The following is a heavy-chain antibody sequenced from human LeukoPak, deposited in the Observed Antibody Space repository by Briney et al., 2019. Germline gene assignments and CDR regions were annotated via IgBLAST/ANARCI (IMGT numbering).Heavy chain of an antibody. D-gene: IGHD6-19*01. CDR3: TRDTFSARDS. Sequence: PGGSLRLSCAASGYTFSTYWMHWVSQGPGKGLVWGSRINEDWNTTIYAEAVRGRFTISRDNAKNTLYLQMNSLRAEDTAVYYCTRDTFSARDSWGQGTLVTVSS. V-gene: IGHV3-74*01. CDR1: GYTFSTYW. CDR2: INEDWNTT. J-gene: IGHJ4*02.